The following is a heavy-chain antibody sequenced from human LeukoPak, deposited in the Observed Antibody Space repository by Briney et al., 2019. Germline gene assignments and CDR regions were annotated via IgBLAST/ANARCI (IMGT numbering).Heavy chain of an antibody. V-gene: IGHV4-59*01. Sequence: PSETLSLTCTVSGGSISSYYWSWIRQPPGKGLEWIGYIDDSGSTNYNPSLKSRVTISVDTSKNQFSLKLSSVTAADTAVYYCARDYSGSNAFDIWGQGTMVTVSS. CDR3: ARDYSGSNAFDI. CDR1: GGSISSYY. CDR2: IDDSGST. D-gene: IGHD3-10*01. J-gene: IGHJ3*02.